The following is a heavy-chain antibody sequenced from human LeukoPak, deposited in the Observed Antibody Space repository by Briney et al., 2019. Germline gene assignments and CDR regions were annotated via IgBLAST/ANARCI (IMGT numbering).Heavy chain of an antibody. CDR3: ARDYGDYPPPYYGMDV. D-gene: IGHD4-17*01. CDR2: IYYSGST. Sequence: SETLSLTCPVSGGSISSSSYYWGWIRQPPGKGLEWIGSIYYSGSTYYNPSLKSRVTISVDTSKNQFSLKLSSVTAADTAVYYCARDYGDYPPPYYGMDVWGQGTTVTVSS. J-gene: IGHJ6*02. V-gene: IGHV4-39*02. CDR1: GGSISSSSYY.